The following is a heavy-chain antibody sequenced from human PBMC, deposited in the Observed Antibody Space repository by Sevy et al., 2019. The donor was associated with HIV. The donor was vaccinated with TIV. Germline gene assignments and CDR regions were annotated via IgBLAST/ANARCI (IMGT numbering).Heavy chain of an antibody. CDR3: ARSAYYSSSAAS. CDR2: ISHGGST. Sequence: SETLSLTCTVYGDSFSGYYWTWIRQPPGKGLEWIGEISHGGSTTYNPSLRSRATISVDASKNHFSLKLTSVTAADTAMYYCARSAYYSSSAASWGKGTLVTVSS. D-gene: IGHD3-3*01. V-gene: IGHV4-34*01. J-gene: IGHJ5*02. CDR1: GDSFSGYY.